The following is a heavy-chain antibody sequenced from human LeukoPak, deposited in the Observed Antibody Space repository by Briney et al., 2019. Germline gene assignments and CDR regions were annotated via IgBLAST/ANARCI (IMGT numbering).Heavy chain of an antibody. CDR3: ARDGGGDY. V-gene: IGHV3-7*03. J-gene: IGHJ4*02. Sequence: GGSLRLSCAVSGFTFNNYWMSWVRQAPGKGLEWVANVKQDGSEKYYVDSVKGRFTISRDNAKNSLYLQMNSLRAEDTAVYYCARDGGGDYWGQGTLVTVSS. CDR2: VKQDGSEK. CDR1: GFTFNNYW. D-gene: IGHD3-16*01.